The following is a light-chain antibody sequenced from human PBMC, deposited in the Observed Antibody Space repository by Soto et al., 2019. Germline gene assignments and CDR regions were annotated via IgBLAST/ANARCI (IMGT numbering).Light chain of an antibody. CDR1: QSVSSN. CDR3: QQYNNWWT. CDR2: GAS. J-gene: IGKJ1*01. V-gene: IGKV3-15*01. Sequence: EIVMTQSPATLSVSPGERATLSCRASQSVSSNLAWYQQKPGQAPRLLIYGASTRATGIPARFSGSGSGTEFTLTISSLQSEDCAVYYCQQYNNWWTFGQGAKVELK.